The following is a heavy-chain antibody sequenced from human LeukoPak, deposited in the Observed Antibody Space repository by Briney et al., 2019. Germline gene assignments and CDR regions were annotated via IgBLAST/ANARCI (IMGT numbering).Heavy chain of an antibody. CDR3: AKTAAYYYDSSGYVLDC. J-gene: IGHJ4*02. D-gene: IGHD3-22*01. Sequence: PGGSLRLSCAASGFTFSSYAMSWVRQAPGKGLEWVSAISGSGGSTYYADSVKGRFTISRDNSKNTLYLQMNSLRAEDTAVYYCAKTAAYYYDSSGYVLDCWGQGTLVTVSS. CDR2: ISGSGGST. V-gene: IGHV3-23*01. CDR1: GFTFSSYA.